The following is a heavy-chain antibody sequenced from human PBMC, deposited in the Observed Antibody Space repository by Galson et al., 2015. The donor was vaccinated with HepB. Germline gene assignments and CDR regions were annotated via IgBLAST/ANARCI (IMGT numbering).Heavy chain of an antibody. CDR3: AKHYFGMDV. CDR1: GSTFSIYS. Sequence: SVKVSCKASGSTFSIYSLHWVRQAPGQGLEWMGWINAATENTKYAQKFQGRLTITRDTSASTAYMELSDLTPEDTAVYFCAKHYFGMDVWGQGTTIIVSS. V-gene: IGHV1-3*01. J-gene: IGHJ6*02. CDR2: INAATENT.